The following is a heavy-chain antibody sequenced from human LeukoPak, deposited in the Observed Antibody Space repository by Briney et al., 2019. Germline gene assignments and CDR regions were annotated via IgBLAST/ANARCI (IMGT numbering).Heavy chain of an antibody. CDR3: ARGPGSSGGAYVGDY. Sequence: PGGSLRLSCAASGFTFSSYSINWVRQAPGKGLEWVSSISSSISYIYYADSVKGRFSISRDNAKNTLYLQMNSLRAEDTAVYYCARGPGSSGGAYVGDYWGHGTLVTVSS. J-gene: IGHJ4*01. D-gene: IGHD3-22*01. V-gene: IGHV3-21*01. CDR2: ISSSISYI. CDR1: GFTFSSYS.